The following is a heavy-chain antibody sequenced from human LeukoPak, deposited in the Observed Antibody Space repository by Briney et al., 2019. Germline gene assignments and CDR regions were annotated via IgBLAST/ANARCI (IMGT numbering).Heavy chain of an antibody. CDR1: GFTFSSYE. D-gene: IGHD3-22*01. V-gene: IGHV3-48*03. CDR3: ARDFPDYYDSSGYNYYYYYGMDV. CDR2: ISSSGSTI. Sequence: GGSLRLSCAASGFTFSSYEMNWVRQAPGKGLEWVSYISSSGSTIYYADSVKGRFTISRDNAKNSLYLQMNSLRAEDTAVYYCARDFPDYYDSSGYNYYYYYGMDVWGQGTTVTVSS. J-gene: IGHJ6*02.